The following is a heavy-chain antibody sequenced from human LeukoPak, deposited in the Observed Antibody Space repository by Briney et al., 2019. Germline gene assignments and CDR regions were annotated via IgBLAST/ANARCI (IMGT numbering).Heavy chain of an antibody. CDR1: GGSISSYY. CDR3: ARLRLEKTWLSYWYFDL. J-gene: IGHJ2*01. D-gene: IGHD3-22*01. Sequence: SETLSLTCTVSGGSISSYYWSWIRQPPGKGLEWIGYIYYSGSTNYNPSLKSRVTISVDTSKNQFSLKLSSMTAADTAVYYCARLRLEKTWLSYWYFDLWGRGTLVTVSS. V-gene: IGHV4-59*01. CDR2: IYYSGST.